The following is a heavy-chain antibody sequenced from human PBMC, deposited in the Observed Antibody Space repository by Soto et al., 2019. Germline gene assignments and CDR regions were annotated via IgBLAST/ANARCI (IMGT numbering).Heavy chain of an antibody. Sequence: QVQLMQSGAEVKKPGASVKVSCKASGDTFTEYYIHWVRQAPGQGLEWMGTVNPSGGHTTYAQHSLVIVTNTRDTTTSTLYMQLTILTSEDTAVYYFPRGRHAVLLTPPLYYRRQGTLVTVSS. CDR1: GDTFTEYY. CDR3: PRGRHAVLLTPPLYY. CDR2: VNPSGGHT. D-gene: IGHD2-15*01. J-gene: IGHJ4*02. V-gene: IGHV1-46*01.